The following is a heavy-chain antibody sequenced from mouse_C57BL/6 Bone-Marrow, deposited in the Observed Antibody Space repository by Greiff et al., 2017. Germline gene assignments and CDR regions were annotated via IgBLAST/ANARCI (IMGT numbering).Heavy chain of an antibody. CDR1: GYTFTDYY. J-gene: IGHJ1*03. D-gene: IGHD1-1*01. CDR3: ARGDYGSSYWYFDV. Sequence: QVQLKESGAELVRPGASVKLSCKASGYTFTDYYINWVKQRPGQGLEWIARIYPGSGNTYYNEKFKGKATLTADKSSSAAYMQLSSLTSEASAVYFCARGDYGSSYWYFDVWGTGTTVTVSS. V-gene: IGHV1-76*01. CDR2: IYPGSGNT.